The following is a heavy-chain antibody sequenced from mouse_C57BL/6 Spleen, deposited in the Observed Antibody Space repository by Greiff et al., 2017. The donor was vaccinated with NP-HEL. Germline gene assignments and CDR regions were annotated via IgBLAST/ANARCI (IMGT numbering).Heavy chain of an antibody. J-gene: IGHJ3*01. CDR3: ARSDCGSSAWFAY. Sequence: VQLQQSGAELVKPGASVKISCKASGYAFSSYWMNWVKQRPGKGLEWIGQIYPGDGDTNYNGKFKGKATLTADKSSSTAYMQLSSLTSEDSAVYFCARSDCGSSAWFAYWGQGTLVTVSA. CDR1: GYAFSSYW. V-gene: IGHV1-80*01. CDR2: IYPGDGDT. D-gene: IGHD1-1*01.